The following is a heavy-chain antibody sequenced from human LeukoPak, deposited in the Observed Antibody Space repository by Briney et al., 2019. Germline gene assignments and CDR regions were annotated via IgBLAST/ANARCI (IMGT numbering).Heavy chain of an antibody. V-gene: IGHV3-33*01. CDR1: GFTFSSYG. CDR3: AVRGGYYYDSSGYYPGGYYYYGMDV. CDR2: IWYDGSNK. D-gene: IGHD3-22*01. J-gene: IGHJ6*02. Sequence: GESLRLSCAASGFTFSSYGMHWVRQAPGKGLEWVAVIWYDGSNKYYADSVKGRFTISRDNSKNTLYLQMNSLRAEDTAVYYCAVRGGYYYDSSGYYPGGYYYYGMDVWGQGTTVTVSS.